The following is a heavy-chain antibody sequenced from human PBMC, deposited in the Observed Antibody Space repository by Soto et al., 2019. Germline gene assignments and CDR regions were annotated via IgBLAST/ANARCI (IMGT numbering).Heavy chain of an antibody. CDR1: EFTFSSYW. Sequence: EVQLVESGGGLVRPGGSLTLSGAASEFTFSSYWLNWVRQAPGKGLVWVANIKEEGNGKSYVDSVKGRFTMSRDNAKNSLYLQMNSLRGEDTAVYYCARDLGAPGRGSAVGYYYHYGMDVWGQGTTVTVSS. V-gene: IGHV3-7*05. CDR2: IKEEGNGK. CDR3: ARDLGAPGRGSAVGYYYHYGMDV. J-gene: IGHJ6*02. D-gene: IGHD2-2*01.